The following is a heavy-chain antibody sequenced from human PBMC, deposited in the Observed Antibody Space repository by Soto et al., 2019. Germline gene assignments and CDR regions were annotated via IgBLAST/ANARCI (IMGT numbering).Heavy chain of an antibody. Sequence: SETLSLTCTVSGGSISSGDYYWSWIRQPPGKGLEWIGYIYYSGSTYYNPSLKSRVTISVDTFKNQFSLKLSSVTAADTAVYYCAREDYYYGSGSYYKWGQGTLVTVSS. CDR1: GGSISSGDYY. D-gene: IGHD3-10*01. CDR2: IYYSGST. CDR3: AREDYYYGSGSYYK. J-gene: IGHJ4*02. V-gene: IGHV4-30-4*01.